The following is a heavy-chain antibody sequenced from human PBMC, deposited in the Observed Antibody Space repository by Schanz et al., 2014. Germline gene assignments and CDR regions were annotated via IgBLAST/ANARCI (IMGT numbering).Heavy chain of an antibody. Sequence: EVQLLDSGGGLVQPGGSLRLSCAASGFTLSNSDMHWVRQGTGKGLEWVSTIGYLGDTYYPDSVKGRFTVSRDSGQNSLYLQMNSLRAGDTAVYFCARAHGNNWYGKGLDYCGQGTQVTVSS. CDR1: GFTLSNSD. D-gene: IGHD1-1*01. CDR2: IGYLGDT. CDR3: ARAHGNNWYGKGLDY. V-gene: IGHV3-13*01. J-gene: IGHJ4*02.